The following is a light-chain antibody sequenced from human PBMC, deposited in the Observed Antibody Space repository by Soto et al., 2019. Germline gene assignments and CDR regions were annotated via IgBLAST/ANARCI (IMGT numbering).Light chain of an antibody. Sequence: AIRLTQSPSSFSASTGDRVTISCRASQGISSYLAWYQQKPGKAPKLLIYAASTLQSGVPSRFSGSGSGTDCTLTISCLQSEDFATYYCQQYYSYPYTFGQGTKVDIK. CDR1: QGISSY. CDR3: QQYYSYPYT. J-gene: IGKJ2*01. V-gene: IGKV1-8*01. CDR2: AAS.